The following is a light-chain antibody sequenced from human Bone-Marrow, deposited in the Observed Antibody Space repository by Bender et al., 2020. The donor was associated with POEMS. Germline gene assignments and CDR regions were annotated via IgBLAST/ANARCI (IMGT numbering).Light chain of an antibody. V-gene: IGLV1-50*01. CDR3: AVWDDSLNGWV. CDR2: DNT. J-gene: IGLJ3*02. CDR1: NSNIGAGYG. Sequence: QSVLTQPPSVSGAPGQRVTISCTGSNSNIGAGYGVHWYQQLPGTAPKLLIYDNTYRPSGVPDRFSGSKSGTSASLAITGLQSEDEADYYCAVWDDSLNGWVFGGGTKLTVL.